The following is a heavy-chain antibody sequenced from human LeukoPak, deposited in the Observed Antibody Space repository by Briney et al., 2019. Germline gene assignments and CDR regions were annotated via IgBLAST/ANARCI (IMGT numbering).Heavy chain of an antibody. Sequence: GGSLRLSCAASGFTFSSSAMSWVRQAPGKGLEWVSGISGSGGGTYYADSVKGRFTVSRDNAKNSLYLQMNSLRAEDTAVYYCARDNLHPNDYWGQGTLATVSS. CDR2: ISGSGGGT. D-gene: IGHD1-20*01. J-gene: IGHJ4*02. V-gene: IGHV3-23*01. CDR1: GFTFSSSA. CDR3: ARDNLHPNDY.